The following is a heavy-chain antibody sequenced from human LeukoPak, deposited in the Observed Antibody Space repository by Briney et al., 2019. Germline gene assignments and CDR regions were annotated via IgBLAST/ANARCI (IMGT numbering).Heavy chain of an antibody. Sequence: GGSLRLSCAASGFTVSSNYMSWVRQAPGKGLEWVSVIYSGGSTYYADSVKGRFTISRDSSKNTLYLQMNSLRAEDTAVYYCAREWRYSNYGYYFDYWGQGTLVTVSS. CDR2: IYSGGST. CDR3: AREWRYSNYGYYFDY. J-gene: IGHJ4*02. CDR1: GFTVSSNY. V-gene: IGHV3-53*01. D-gene: IGHD4-11*01.